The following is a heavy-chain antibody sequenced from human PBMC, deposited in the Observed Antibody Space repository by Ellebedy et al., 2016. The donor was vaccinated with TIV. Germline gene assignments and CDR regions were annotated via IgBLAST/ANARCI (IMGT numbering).Heavy chain of an antibody. J-gene: IGHJ3*02. CDR2: ISSGGGFI. Sequence: GESLKISCEASGFPLKDYDMNWIRQAPGKGLEWISFISSGGGFIYYADPVKGRFTISRDNAKSSLYLQLNSLRDEDTAVYYCARGHYRSGWDRSKAFDIWGQGTRVTVSS. V-gene: IGHV3-11*04. D-gene: IGHD6-19*01. CDR1: GFPLKDYD. CDR3: ARGHYRSGWDRSKAFDI.